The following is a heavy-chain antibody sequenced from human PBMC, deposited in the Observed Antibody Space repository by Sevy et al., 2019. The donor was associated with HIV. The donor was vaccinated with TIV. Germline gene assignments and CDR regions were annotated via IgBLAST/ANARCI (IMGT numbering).Heavy chain of an antibody. D-gene: IGHD3-16*01. CDR2: VTSDGTT. CDR1: GLTLTTTG. Sequence: GGSLRLSCAASGLTLTTTGMSWVRQAPGKGLEWVAGVTSDGTTYYADSVRDRFTVSRDNSKNTLYVQLNSLRAVDTAVFYCAGGDTTMITDLDYWGQGTLVTVSS. V-gene: IGHV3-23*01. J-gene: IGHJ4*02. CDR3: AGGDTTMITDLDY.